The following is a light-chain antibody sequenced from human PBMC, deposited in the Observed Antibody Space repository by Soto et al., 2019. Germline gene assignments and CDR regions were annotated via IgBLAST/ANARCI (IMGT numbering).Light chain of an antibody. Sequence: DIVMTQSPATLSVSPGERATLSCRASQSVASNLAWYQQRPGQAPRLLIYGASTRATGVPVRFSGSGSGKECTPTIGGLQSEDLAVYSCHHYNNGPHILGGGTKVGIK. CDR2: GAS. J-gene: IGKJ4*01. CDR1: QSVASN. CDR3: HHYNNGPHI. V-gene: IGKV3-15*01.